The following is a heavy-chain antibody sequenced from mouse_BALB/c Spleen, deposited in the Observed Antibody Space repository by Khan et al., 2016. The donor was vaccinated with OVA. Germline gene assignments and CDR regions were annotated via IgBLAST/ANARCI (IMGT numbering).Heavy chain of an antibody. CDR3: ARGGRRAMDY. V-gene: IGHV9-3-1*01. Sequence: QIQLVQSGPDLKKPGETVKISCKASGYTFTNYGINWVKQAPGKGLKWMGWIYTYTGEPTYADDFTGRFAFSLETSASTAYLQINNLKNEDTATYCCARGGRRAMDYWGQGTSVTVSS. D-gene: IGHD3-3*01. CDR2: IYTYTGEP. CDR1: GYTFTNYG. J-gene: IGHJ4*01.